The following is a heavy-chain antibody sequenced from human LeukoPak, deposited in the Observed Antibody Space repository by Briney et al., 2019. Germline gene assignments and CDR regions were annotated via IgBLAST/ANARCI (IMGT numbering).Heavy chain of an antibody. CDR1: GGSISISSYY. J-gene: IGHJ5*02. Sequence: SETLSLTCTVSGGSISISSYYWGWIRQPPGKGLEWIGSIYYSGSTYYNPSLKSRVTISVDTSKNQFSLKLGSVTAADTAVYYCARHRGASINWFDPWGQGTLVTVSS. CDR3: ARHRGASINWFDP. D-gene: IGHD3-10*01. CDR2: IYYSGST. V-gene: IGHV4-39*01.